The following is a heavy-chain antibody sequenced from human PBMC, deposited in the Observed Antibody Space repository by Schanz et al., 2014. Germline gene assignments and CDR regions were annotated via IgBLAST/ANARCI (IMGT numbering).Heavy chain of an antibody. CDR3: ARGPTPIQGVPMDF. CDR2: ISDSGDST. Sequence: AQLLESGGGLVQPGGSLRLSCAASGFTFSDYYMTWIRQAPGKGLEWVSDISDSGDSTHYADSVKGRFTISRDNAKNSLFLQMNSLSAEDAAVYYCARGPTPIQGVPMDFWGQGTLVTVSS. D-gene: IGHD3-10*01. V-gene: IGHV3-11*04. J-gene: IGHJ4*02. CDR1: GFTFSDYY.